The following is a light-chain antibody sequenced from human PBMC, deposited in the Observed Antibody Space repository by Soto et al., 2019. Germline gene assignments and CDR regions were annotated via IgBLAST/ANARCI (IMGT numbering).Light chain of an antibody. CDR3: QQYGT. CDR1: QSVSSSY. CDR2: GAS. J-gene: IGKJ1*01. Sequence: EIVLTQSRGTLSLSAGEGATHSCRASQSVSSSYLAWYQQKPGQAPRLLIYGASSRATGIPDRFSGSGSGTDFALTISRLEPEDFAVYYCQQYGTLGQGTKVDIK. V-gene: IGKV3-20*01.